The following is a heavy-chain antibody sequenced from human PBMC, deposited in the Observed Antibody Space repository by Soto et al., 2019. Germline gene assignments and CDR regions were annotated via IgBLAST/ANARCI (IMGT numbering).Heavy chain of an antibody. CDR1: VLPFSDCY. D-gene: IGHD3-10*02. Sequence: QVQLVESGGGLVKPGGALRLSCAASVLPFSDCYMNWIRQAPWKGLGWVSYISSSGSSINYAGSVKGRFTISRDNAKNSLYLQKNSLRAEETAMYYCARVMFGEWGYAMDVWGQGNTVTVS. CDR3: ARVMFGEWGYAMDV. CDR2: ISSSGSSI. J-gene: IGHJ6*02. V-gene: IGHV3-11*01.